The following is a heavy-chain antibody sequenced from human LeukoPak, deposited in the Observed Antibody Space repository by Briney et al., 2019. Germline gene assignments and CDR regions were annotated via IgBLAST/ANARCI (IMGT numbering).Heavy chain of an antibody. CDR3: ARVISPNWGEGRFDY. CDR1: GYTFTGYY. J-gene: IGHJ4*02. D-gene: IGHD7-27*01. V-gene: IGHV1-2*02. CDR2: INPNSGGT. Sequence: ASVKVSCKASGYTFTGYYMHWVRQAPGQGLEWMGWINPNSGGTNYAQRFQGRVTMTRDTSISTAYMELSRLRSDDTAVYYCARVISPNWGEGRFDYWGQGTLVTVSS.